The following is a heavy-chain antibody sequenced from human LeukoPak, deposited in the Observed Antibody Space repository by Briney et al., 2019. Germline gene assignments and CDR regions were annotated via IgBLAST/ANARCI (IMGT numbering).Heavy chain of an antibody. V-gene: IGHV3-53*01. D-gene: IGHD6-13*01. CDR1: GFTVNSNY. J-gene: IGHJ6*02. Sequence: GGSLRLSCAASGFTVNSNYMSWVRQAPGKGLEWVSVIYSGGGTFYADSVKGRFTISRDNSKNTLYLQMNSLRAEDTAVYYCARDGRAAADYYYYYGMDVWGQGTTVTVSS. CDR3: ARDGRAAADYYYYYGMDV. CDR2: IYSGGGT.